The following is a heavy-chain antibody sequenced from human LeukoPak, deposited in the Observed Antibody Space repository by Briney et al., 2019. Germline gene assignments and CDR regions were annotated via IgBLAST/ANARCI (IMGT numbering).Heavy chain of an antibody. CDR2: ISAYNGNT. V-gene: IGHV1-18*01. Sequence: ASVKVSCKASGYTFTSYGISWVRQAPGQGLEWMGWISAYNGNTIYAQKFQGRVTMTEDTSTDTAYMELSSLRSEDTAVYYCATDTAVFGVVKPFDYWGQGTLVTVSS. CDR1: GYTFTSYG. CDR3: ATDTAVFGVVKPFDY. D-gene: IGHD3-3*01. J-gene: IGHJ4*02.